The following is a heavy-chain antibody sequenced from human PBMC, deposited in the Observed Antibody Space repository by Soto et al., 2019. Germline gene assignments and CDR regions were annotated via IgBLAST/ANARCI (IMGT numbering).Heavy chain of an antibody. CDR2: ISYSGTT. CDR3: ARGYCTTTNCYAGWFDL. CDR1: GGSITSYY. D-gene: IGHD2-2*01. J-gene: IGHJ5*02. V-gene: IGHV4-59*01. Sequence: SETLSLTCTVSGGSITSYYCSWIRQVPGKGPEWIGYISYSGTTNYNPSLKSRVTMSVDTSKNQFSLKLNSVTAADTAVYYCARGYCTTTNCYAGWFDLWGQGTPVTVSS.